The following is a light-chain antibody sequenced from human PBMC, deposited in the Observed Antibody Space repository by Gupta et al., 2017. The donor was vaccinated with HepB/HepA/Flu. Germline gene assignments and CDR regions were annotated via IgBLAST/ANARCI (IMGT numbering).Light chain of an antibody. CDR2: WAS. CDR3: QKYYTTPQT. Sequence: DIVLTQSPDSLAVSLGERATINCKSSQNILYSSNNKNYLAWYQQKPGQPPKLLIYWASTRESGVPDRFSGSGSGTDFTLTISSLQAEDVAVYYCQKYYTTPQTFGQGTKVEIK. CDR1: QNILYSSNNKNY. V-gene: IGKV4-1*01. J-gene: IGKJ1*01.